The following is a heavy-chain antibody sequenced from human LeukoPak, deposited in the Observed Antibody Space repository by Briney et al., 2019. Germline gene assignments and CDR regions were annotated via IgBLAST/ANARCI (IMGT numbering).Heavy chain of an antibody. D-gene: IGHD3-9*01. CDR2: MNPNSGNT. Sequence: ASVKVSCKASGYTFTSYDINWVRPATGQGLEWMGWMNPNSGNTGYAQNFQGRVTITRNTSISTAYMELSSLRSEDTAVYYCARARYFDWLFPPYYMDVWGKGTTVTVSS. CDR1: GYTFTSYD. V-gene: IGHV1-8*03. J-gene: IGHJ6*03. CDR3: ARARYFDWLFPPYYMDV.